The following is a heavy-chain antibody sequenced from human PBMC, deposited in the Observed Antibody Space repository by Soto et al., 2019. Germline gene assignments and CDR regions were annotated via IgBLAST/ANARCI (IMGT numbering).Heavy chain of an antibody. V-gene: IGHV1-69*08. D-gene: IGHD3-10*02. J-gene: IGHJ6*03. Sequence: QGQLLQSGAEVKEPGSSVKVSCHASGDTFTTHTITWVRQAPGQGLEWVGRIIPLLGLTDYAQKFQGRVVITADKSTSTTYMVLSRLSFEDTALYYCARDQYCNVLTCVGYPDIWVTGTSVTVSS. CDR1: GDTFTTHT. CDR3: ARDQYCNVLTCVGYPDI. CDR2: IIPLLGLT.